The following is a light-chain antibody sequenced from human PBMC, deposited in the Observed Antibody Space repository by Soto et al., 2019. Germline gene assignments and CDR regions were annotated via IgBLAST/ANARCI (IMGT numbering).Light chain of an antibody. Sequence: ENGLTKSPATLSVSPGERATLSCRASQSISSNLAWYQQKAGQTPRLLIYGASTRATGIPARFSGSGSRTEFTLTINSLQSEDFAVYYCQQHNNWPWTFGQGTKVDIK. CDR2: GAS. CDR1: QSISSN. V-gene: IGKV3-15*01. J-gene: IGKJ1*01. CDR3: QQHNNWPWT.